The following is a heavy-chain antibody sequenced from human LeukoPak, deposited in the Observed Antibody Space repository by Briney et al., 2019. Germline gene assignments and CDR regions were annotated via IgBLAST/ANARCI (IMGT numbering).Heavy chain of an antibody. J-gene: IGHJ4*02. D-gene: IGHD3-9*01. Sequence: GGSLRLSCAASGFTFSSYAMSWVRQAPGKGLEWVSAIICSGGSTYYADSVKGRFTISRDNSKNTLYLQMNSLRAEDTAVYYCATSRELRYFDWLPLPFDYWGQGTLVTVSS. V-gene: IGHV3-23*01. CDR1: GFTFSSYA. CDR3: ATSRELRYFDWLPLPFDY. CDR2: IICSGGST.